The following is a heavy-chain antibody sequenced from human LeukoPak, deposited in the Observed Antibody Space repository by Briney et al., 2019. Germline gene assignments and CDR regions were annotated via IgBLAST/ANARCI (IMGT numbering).Heavy chain of an antibody. J-gene: IGHJ4*02. V-gene: IGHV4-59*01. CDR1: GGSISSYY. Sequence: SETLSLTCTVSGGSISSYYWSWIRQPPGKGLEWIGYIYYSGSTNYNPSLKSRVTISVDTSQNQFSLKLSSVTAADTAVYYCARAGMAGPIDYWGQGTLVTVSS. CDR2: IYYSGST. D-gene: IGHD5-24*01. CDR3: ARAGMAGPIDY.